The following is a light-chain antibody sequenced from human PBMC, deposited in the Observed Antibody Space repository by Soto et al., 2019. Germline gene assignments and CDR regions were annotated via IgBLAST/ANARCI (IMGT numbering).Light chain of an antibody. Sequence: QSALTQPRSVSGSPGQSVTISCTGTSGDVGGYNYVSWYQQHPGKAPKLLIYDVSKRPSGAPDRFSGSKSGNTASLTISGPQAEDEADYYCCSYAGSSYVFGTGTKVTVL. V-gene: IGLV2-11*01. CDR2: DVS. J-gene: IGLJ1*01. CDR1: SGDVGGYNY. CDR3: CSYAGSSYV.